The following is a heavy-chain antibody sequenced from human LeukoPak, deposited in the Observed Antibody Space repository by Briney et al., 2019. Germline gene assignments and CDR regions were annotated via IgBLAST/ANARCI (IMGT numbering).Heavy chain of an antibody. V-gene: IGHV1-18*01. J-gene: IGHJ4*02. D-gene: IGHD3-10*01. Sequence: ASVKVSCKASGYTFTNYGIDWVRQAPGQGLEWMGWISAYNGNTNYAQKLQGRVTMTTDTSTSTAYMELRSLRSDDTAVYYCARLGFGELLTHIDYWGQGTLVTVSS. CDR1: GYTFTNYG. CDR3: ARLGFGELLTHIDY. CDR2: ISAYNGNT.